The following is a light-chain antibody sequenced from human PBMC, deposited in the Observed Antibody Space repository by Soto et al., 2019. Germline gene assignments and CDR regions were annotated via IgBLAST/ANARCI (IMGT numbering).Light chain of an antibody. CDR1: SSDVGGYNY. Sequence: QSALTQPASVSGSPGQSITISCTGTSSDVGGYNYVSWYQQHPGKAPKLMIYEVSNRPSGVSNRFSGSKSGNTASLTISGLQAEDGADYYCSSYTSSSTRFAVVFGGGTKLTVL. CDR2: EVS. J-gene: IGLJ2*01. V-gene: IGLV2-14*01. CDR3: SSYTSSSTRFAVV.